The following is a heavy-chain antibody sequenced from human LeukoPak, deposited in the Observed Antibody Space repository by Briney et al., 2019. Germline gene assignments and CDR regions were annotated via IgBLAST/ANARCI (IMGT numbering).Heavy chain of an antibody. V-gene: IGHV3-23*01. CDR1: GITLSNYG. Sequence: GGSLRLSCAVSGITLSNYGMTWVRQAPGKGLEWVAGISDTGGRTNYADSVKGRFTISRDNPKNTLYLQMNSLRAEDTAVYFCAKRGLVIRVILVGFHKEAYYFDSWGQGALVTASS. CDR3: AKRGLVIRVILVGFHKEAYYFDS. D-gene: IGHD3-22*01. J-gene: IGHJ4*02. CDR2: ISDTGGRT.